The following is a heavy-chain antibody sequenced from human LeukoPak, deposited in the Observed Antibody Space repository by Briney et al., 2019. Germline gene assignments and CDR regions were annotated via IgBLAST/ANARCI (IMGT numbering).Heavy chain of an antibody. V-gene: IGHV4-39*01. Sequence: PSETLSLTCTVSGGSISSSSYYWGWIRQPPGKGLEWIGSIYYSGNTYYNASLKSQVSISIDTSKNQFSLRLTSVTAADTAVYYCATDNYYDSSGYTPLGAFGIWGQGTMVTVSS. J-gene: IGHJ3*02. CDR3: ATDNYYDSSGYTPLGAFGI. CDR2: IYYSGNT. D-gene: IGHD3-22*01. CDR1: GGSISSSSYY.